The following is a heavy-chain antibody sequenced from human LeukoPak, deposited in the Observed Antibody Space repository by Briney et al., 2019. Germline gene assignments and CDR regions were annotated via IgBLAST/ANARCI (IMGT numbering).Heavy chain of an antibody. CDR1: GGTFSSYA. CDR3: ARDRDCSGGSCYSSSWFDP. Sequence: SVKVSCKASGGTFSSYAISWVRQAPGQGLEWMGGIIPIFGTANYAQKFQGRVTITADESTSTAYMELSSLRSEDTAVYYCARDRDCSGGSCYSSSWFDPWGQGTLVTVSS. CDR2: IIPIFGTA. V-gene: IGHV1-69*01. J-gene: IGHJ5*02. D-gene: IGHD2-15*01.